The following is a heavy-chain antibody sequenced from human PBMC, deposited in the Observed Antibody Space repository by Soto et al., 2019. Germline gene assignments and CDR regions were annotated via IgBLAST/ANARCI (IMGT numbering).Heavy chain of an antibody. Sequence: EVQLVESGGGLVQPGGSLRLSCAASGFTVSSNYMSWVRQAPGKGLVWVSVIYSGGSTYYADSVKGRFTISRDNSKNTLYLQMNSLRAEDTAVYYCARDEGDYGDYATYWGQGTLVTVSS. J-gene: IGHJ4*02. D-gene: IGHD4-17*01. CDR1: GFTVSSNY. CDR3: ARDEGDYGDYATY. V-gene: IGHV3-66*01. CDR2: IYSGGST.